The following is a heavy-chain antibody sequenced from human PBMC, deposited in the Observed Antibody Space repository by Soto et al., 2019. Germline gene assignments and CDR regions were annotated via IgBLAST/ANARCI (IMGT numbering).Heavy chain of an antibody. CDR1: GFPFSTSW. V-gene: IGHV3-7*01. CDR2: INPDGSDK. CDR3: ASPHSGAWSF. J-gene: IGHJ3*01. Sequence: VQVVESGEGLVQPGESLRLSCAASGFPFSTSWMSWVRQAPGKGLEWVANINPDGSDKRYVDPVKGRFTISRDNAENSLYLQMSSLRAEDTAVYYCASPHSGAWSFWGQGTMVTVSS. D-gene: IGHD6-19*01.